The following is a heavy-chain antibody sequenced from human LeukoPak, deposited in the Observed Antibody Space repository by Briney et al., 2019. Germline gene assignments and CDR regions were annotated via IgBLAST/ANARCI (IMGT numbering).Heavy chain of an antibody. CDR1: GGSISSNSFY. CDR3: ARQGADYFYYYIDV. J-gene: IGHJ6*03. Sequence: PSETLSLTCRVSGGSISSNSFYWGWIRQPPGKGLEWIGSIYYSGSTFYNSSLESRVSLSVDMSKNQLSLKLTSMTAADTAVYYCARQGADYFYYYIDVWGEGTAVAVSS. CDR2: IYYSGST. D-gene: IGHD3-16*01. V-gene: IGHV4-39*01.